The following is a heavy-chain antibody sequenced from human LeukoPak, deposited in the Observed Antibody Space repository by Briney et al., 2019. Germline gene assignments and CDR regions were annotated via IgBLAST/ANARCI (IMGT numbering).Heavy chain of an antibody. Sequence: PGRSLRLSCAASGFTFSSYAMHWVRQAPGKGLEWVAVISYDGSNKYYADSVKGRFTISRDNSKNTLYLQMNSLRAEDTAVYYCASPSRGYCSSTSCYTLYYYGMDVWGQGTTVTVSS. CDR1: GFTFSSYA. CDR3: ASPSRGYCSSTSCYTLYYYGMDV. D-gene: IGHD2-2*02. CDR2: ISYDGSNK. J-gene: IGHJ6*02. V-gene: IGHV3-30-3*01.